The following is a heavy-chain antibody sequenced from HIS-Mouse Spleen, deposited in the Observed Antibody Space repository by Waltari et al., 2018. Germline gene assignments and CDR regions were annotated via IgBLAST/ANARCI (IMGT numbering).Heavy chain of an antibody. J-gene: IGHJ2*01. Sequence: QLQLQESGPGLVKPSETLSLTCTVSGGSISSSSYYWGWIRQPPGQGLEWIGSIYYSGGTYYNPSLKSRVTISVETSKNQFSLKLSSVTAADTAVYYCAREIPYSSSWYDWYFDLWGRGTLVTVSS. CDR2: IYYSGGT. D-gene: IGHD6-13*01. CDR3: AREIPYSSSWYDWYFDL. V-gene: IGHV4-39*07. CDR1: GGSISSSSYY.